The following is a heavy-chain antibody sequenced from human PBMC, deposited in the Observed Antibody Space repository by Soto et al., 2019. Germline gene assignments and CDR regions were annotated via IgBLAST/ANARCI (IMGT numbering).Heavy chain of an antibody. D-gene: IGHD6-13*01. J-gene: IGHJ4*02. Sequence: QVQLVESGGGLVKPGGSLRLSCAASGFTFSDFYMSWIRQAPGKGLEWVSYISSSGGTIYYADSVKGRFTVSRDNAKNSLYLQMNSLRAEDTAVYYCARDRMYSSTWYSYWGQGTLVTVSS. V-gene: IGHV3-11*01. CDR2: ISSSGGTI. CDR3: ARDRMYSSTWYSY. CDR1: GFTFSDFY.